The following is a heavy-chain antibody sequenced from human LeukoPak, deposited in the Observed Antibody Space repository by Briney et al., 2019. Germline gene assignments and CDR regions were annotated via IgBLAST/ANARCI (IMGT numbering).Heavy chain of an antibody. Sequence: SETLSLTCTVSGVSISSSNYYWGWIRQPPGRRLEWIGTIYYSGNTYYNSSLKRLITISVDTSKNQFSLKLSSVTAADTAVYYCVRGIPDALGWFDPWGEGTVVSVSS. D-gene: IGHD2-2*01. J-gene: IGHJ5*02. V-gene: IGHV4-39*07. CDR3: VRGIPDALGWFDP. CDR2: IYYSGNT. CDR1: GVSISSSNYY.